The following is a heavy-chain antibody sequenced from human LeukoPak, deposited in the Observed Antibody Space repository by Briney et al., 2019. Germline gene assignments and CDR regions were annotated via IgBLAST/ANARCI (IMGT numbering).Heavy chain of an antibody. Sequence: PSETLSLTCAVYGGSFSGYYWSWIRQPPGKRLEWIGEINHSGSTNYNPSLKSRVTISVDTSKNQFSLKLSSVTAADTAVYYCARASSGWYRAYYYYMDVWGKGTTVTVSS. J-gene: IGHJ6*03. V-gene: IGHV4-34*01. CDR2: INHSGST. D-gene: IGHD6-19*01. CDR1: GGSFSGYY. CDR3: ARASSGWYRAYYYYMDV.